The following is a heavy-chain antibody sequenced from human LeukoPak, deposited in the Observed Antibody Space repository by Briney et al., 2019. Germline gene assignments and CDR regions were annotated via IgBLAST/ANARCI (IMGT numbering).Heavy chain of an antibody. CDR3: ARGGSCSEYLQH. CDR1: GYTFTGYY. V-gene: IGHV1-2*02. J-gene: IGHJ1*01. CDR2: SNPNSGGR. Sequence: ASVIVSCQASGYTFTGYYMHWVRQAPAQGLDWMGCSNPNSGGRNYAQKFQGRVTMTSDTSITTAYMELSRLRSDDTALSYCARGGSCSEYLQHWGQGTLVTVSS. D-gene: IGHD2-15*01.